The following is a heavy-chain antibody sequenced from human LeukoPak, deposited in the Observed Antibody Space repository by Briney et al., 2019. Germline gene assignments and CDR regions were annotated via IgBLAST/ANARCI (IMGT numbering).Heavy chain of an antibody. CDR1: GLTFSSYA. D-gene: IGHD6-13*01. J-gene: IGHJ3*02. CDR2: ISYDGSKK. V-gene: IGHV3-30*04. Sequence: GRSLRLSCAASGLTFSSYAMHWGRQAPGEGLEWVAVISYDGSKKFYADSVKGRFTISRDNSKNTLYLQMNSLRAEDTAVYYCVRGGIASAFDIWGQGTMVTVSS. CDR3: VRGGIASAFDI.